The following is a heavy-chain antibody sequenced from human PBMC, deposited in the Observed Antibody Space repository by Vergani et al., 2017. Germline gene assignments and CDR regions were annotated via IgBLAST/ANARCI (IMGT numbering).Heavy chain of an antibody. Sequence: QLQLQQSGPGLVKPSETLFLTCPVSADSLRSGSYSWGWIRQPPGKSLEWIGYIYYSGSTYYNPSLKSRVTISVDTSKNQFSLKLSSVTAADTAVYYCARNHLRNWFDPWGQGTLVTVSS. D-gene: IGHD1-14*01. CDR1: ADSLRSGSYS. J-gene: IGHJ5*02. CDR2: IYYSGST. CDR3: ARNHLRNWFDP. V-gene: IGHV4-30-4*08.